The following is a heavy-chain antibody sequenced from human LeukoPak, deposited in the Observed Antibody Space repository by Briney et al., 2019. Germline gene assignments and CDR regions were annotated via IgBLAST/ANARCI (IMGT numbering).Heavy chain of an antibody. CDR3: AKDPTYYYGSGSYSFDY. J-gene: IGHJ4*02. CDR1: GFTFSSYA. V-gene: IGHV3-23*01. Sequence: GGSLRLSCAASGFTFSSYAMSWVRQAPGKGLEWVSAISGSGGSTYYADSVKGRFTISRDNSKNTLYLQMNSLRAEDTAVDYCAKDPTYYYGSGSYSFDYWGQGTLVTVSS. D-gene: IGHD3-10*01. CDR2: ISGSGGST.